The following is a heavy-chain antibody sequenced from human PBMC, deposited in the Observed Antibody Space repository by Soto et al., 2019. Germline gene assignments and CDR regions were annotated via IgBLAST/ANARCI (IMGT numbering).Heavy chain of an antibody. CDR1: GFTFSSYG. CDR2: ISYAGSNK. Sequence: GGSLRLSCAASGFTFSSYGMHWVRQAPGKGLEWVVLISYAGSNKDYANSVKGRFTISRDNSKNTLYLQMGSLRAEDMAVYYCAREGYCSSTSCYSFDYWGQATLVTVSS. CDR3: AREGYCSSTSCYSFDY. V-gene: IGHV3-30*03. D-gene: IGHD2-2*01. J-gene: IGHJ4*02.